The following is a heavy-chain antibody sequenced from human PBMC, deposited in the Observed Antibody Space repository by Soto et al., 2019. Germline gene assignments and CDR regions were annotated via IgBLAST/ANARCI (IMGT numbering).Heavy chain of an antibody. Sequence: GGSLRLSCAASGFTFSSSAMGWVRQAPGKGLEWVSIISDSGGRTYYADSVRGRFTISRDNSKNTLYLQMNSLRAEDTAVYYCAKSLNINWKNWFDPWGQGTLVTVSS. CDR3: AKSLNINWKNWFDP. J-gene: IGHJ5*02. CDR1: GFTFSSSA. D-gene: IGHD1-1*01. CDR2: ISDSGGRT. V-gene: IGHV3-23*01.